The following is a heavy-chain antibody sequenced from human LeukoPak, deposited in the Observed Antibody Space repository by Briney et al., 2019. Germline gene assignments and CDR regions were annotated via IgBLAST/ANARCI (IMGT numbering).Heavy chain of an antibody. CDR3: ARSKSNRITIFGVSKYWFDP. CDR2: MNPNSGNT. CDR1: GYTFTSYE. Sequence: ASVKVSCKASGYTFTSYEINWVRQSTGQGLEWMGWMNPNSGNTGYAQKFWGRVTITRNTSISTAYMELSSLRSEDTAVYYCARSKSNRITIFGVSKYWFDPWGQGTLVTVSS. J-gene: IGHJ5*02. D-gene: IGHD3-3*01. V-gene: IGHV1-8*01.